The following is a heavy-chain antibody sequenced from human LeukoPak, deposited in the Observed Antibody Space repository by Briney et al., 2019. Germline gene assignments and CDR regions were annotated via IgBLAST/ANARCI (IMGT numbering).Heavy chain of an antibody. CDR1: GYSLTNYW. V-gene: IGHV5-10-1*01. Sequence: GESLKIFCKCSGYSLTNYWISWVRQMPGKGLEWMGRIDPSDSYTNYSPSFQGHVTISADKSISTAYLQWSSLKASDTAMYYCAREGGSVQLAATPEDDYSDYWGQGTLVTVSS. CDR2: IDPSDSYT. J-gene: IGHJ4*02. D-gene: IGHD2-15*01. CDR3: AREGGSVQLAATPEDDYSDY.